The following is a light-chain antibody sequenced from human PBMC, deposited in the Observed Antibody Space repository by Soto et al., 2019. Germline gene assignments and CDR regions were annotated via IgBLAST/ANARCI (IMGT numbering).Light chain of an antibody. Sequence: QSVLTQPPSASGTPGQRVTISCSGTSTNIGSNNVNWYQQFPGTAPKFLIYGTSQRPSGVPDRFSGSKSGTSASLDISGLQSEDEADYYCAAWYDSLNGVVFGGGTKLTVL. CDR2: GTS. CDR3: AAWYDSLNGVV. V-gene: IGLV1-44*01. J-gene: IGLJ2*01. CDR1: STNIGSNN.